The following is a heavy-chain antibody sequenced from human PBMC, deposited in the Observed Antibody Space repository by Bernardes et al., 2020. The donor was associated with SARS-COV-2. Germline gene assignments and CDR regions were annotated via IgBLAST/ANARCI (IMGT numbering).Heavy chain of an antibody. V-gene: IGHV4-59*01. D-gene: IGHD3-9*01. CDR1: GGSIRSYY. CDR2: ITNSGNT. Sequence: SETLSLTCSVSGGSIRSYYWSWIRQSPGKGLEWIGYITNSGNTKYNPSLKSRVTISADTSTNHFSLKLTSVTAADTAVYYCARDVGGTDWRFGFDVWGPGTMVHVSS. J-gene: IGHJ3*01. CDR3: ARDVGGTDWRFGFDV.